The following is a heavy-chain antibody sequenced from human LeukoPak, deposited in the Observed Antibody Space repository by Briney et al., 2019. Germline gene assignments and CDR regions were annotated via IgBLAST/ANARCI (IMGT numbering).Heavy chain of an antibody. J-gene: IGHJ4*02. CDR1: GFTFDDYA. CDR3: AKDSLYDSSGYTFDY. Sequence: GRSLRLSCAASGFTFDDYAMHWVRQAPGKGLEWVSGISWNSGSIDYADPVKGRFTISRDNAKNSLYLQMNSLRAEDTALYYCAKDSLYDSSGYTFDYWGQGTLVTVSS. D-gene: IGHD3-22*01. V-gene: IGHV3-9*01. CDR2: ISWNSGSI.